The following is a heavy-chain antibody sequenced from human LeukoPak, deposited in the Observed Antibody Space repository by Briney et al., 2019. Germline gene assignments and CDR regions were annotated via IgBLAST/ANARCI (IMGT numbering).Heavy chain of an antibody. J-gene: IGHJ4*02. CDR1: GFTFSSYS. V-gene: IGHV3-7*01. D-gene: IGHD3-3*01. CDR2: IKQDGSEK. Sequence: GGSLRLSCAASGFTFSSYSMNWVRQAPGKGLEWVANIKQDGSEKYYVDSAKGRFTISRDNAKNSLYLQMNTLRPEDTAVYYCARERQNKDFWSGGDYWGQGTLVTVSS. CDR3: ARERQNKDFWSGGDY.